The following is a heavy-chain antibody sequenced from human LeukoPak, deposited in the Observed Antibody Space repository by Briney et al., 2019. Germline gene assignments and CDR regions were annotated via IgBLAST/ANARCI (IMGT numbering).Heavy chain of an antibody. CDR1: GGSISSGGYS. CDR2: IYYSGST. Sequence: SQTLSLTCTVSGGSISSGGYSWSWIRQHPGKGLEWIGYIYYSGSTYYNPSLKSRVTISVDTSKNQFSLKLSSVTAADTAVYYCARVVVRYDWFDPWGQGTLVTVSS. D-gene: IGHD2-15*01. V-gene: IGHV4-31*03. J-gene: IGHJ5*02. CDR3: ARVVVRYDWFDP.